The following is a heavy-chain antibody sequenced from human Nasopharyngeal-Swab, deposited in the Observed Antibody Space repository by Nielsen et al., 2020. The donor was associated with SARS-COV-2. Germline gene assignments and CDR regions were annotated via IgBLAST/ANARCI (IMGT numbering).Heavy chain of an antibody. Sequence: GESLKISWAASGFTFSSYAMSWVRQAPGKGLEWVSAISGSGGSTYYADSVKGRFTISRDNSKNTLYLQMNSLRAEDTAVYYCAKDIAAYISGNWFDPWGQGTLVTVSS. J-gene: IGHJ5*02. V-gene: IGHV3-23*01. CDR2: ISGSGGST. D-gene: IGHD6-6*01. CDR1: GFTFSSYA. CDR3: AKDIAAYISGNWFDP.